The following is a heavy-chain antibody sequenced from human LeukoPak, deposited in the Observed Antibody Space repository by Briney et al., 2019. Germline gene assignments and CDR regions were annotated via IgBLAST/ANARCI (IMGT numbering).Heavy chain of an antibody. CDR2: INPNTGGT. D-gene: IGHD2-21*01. Sequence: GASVKVSCKASGYTFTTFYMHWLRQVPGQGPEWMGWINPNTGGTSYAQRFQGRITVFADTSSNTAYMELTGLTSDDTAVYYCARVFCGGAKVCYKRFPDFDPWGQGTLVTVSS. V-gene: IGHV1-2*02. J-gene: IGHJ5*01. CDR1: GYTFTTFY. CDR3: ARVFCGGAKVCYKRFPDFDP.